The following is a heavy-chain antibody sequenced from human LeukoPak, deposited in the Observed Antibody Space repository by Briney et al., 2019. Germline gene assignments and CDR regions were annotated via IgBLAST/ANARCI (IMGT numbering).Heavy chain of an antibody. Sequence: PSETLSLTCAVSGGSISSSNWWSWVRQSPEKGLEWIGEIFHSGSTNYNPSLKSRVTISVDRSKNQFSLKLSSVTAADTAVYYCARETNCSGGSCYLQNWFDPWGQGTLVTVSS. D-gene: IGHD2-15*01. CDR1: GGSISSSNW. J-gene: IGHJ5*02. CDR2: IFHSGST. CDR3: ARETNCSGGSCYLQNWFDP. V-gene: IGHV4-4*02.